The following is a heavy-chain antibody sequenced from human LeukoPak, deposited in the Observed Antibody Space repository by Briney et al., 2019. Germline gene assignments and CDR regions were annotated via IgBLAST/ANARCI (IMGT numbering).Heavy chain of an antibody. J-gene: IGHJ4*02. Sequence: SETLSLTCTVSGGSLSTYYWSWIRQPPGKGLEWIGYIYNTGTTNYNPSLKSRVTISVDTSKNQFSLKLSSVTAADTAVYYCASAPDCTNGVCYTWYFDYWGQGTLVTVSS. D-gene: IGHD2-8*01. V-gene: IGHV4-59*12. CDR3: ASAPDCTNGVCYTWYFDY. CDR1: GGSLSTYY. CDR2: IYNTGTT.